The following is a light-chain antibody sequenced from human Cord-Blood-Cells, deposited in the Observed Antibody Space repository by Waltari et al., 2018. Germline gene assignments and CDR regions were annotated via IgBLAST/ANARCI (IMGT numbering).Light chain of an antibody. V-gene: IGKV3-20*01. Sequence: EIVLTQSPGTLSLSPGERATLSCRASQSVSSSYLAWYQQKPGQAPRLLIYGASSRATCIPDRFSGSWSVTDFTLAISRLDPEDFAVYYCQQYGSSPTFGQGTKVEIK. J-gene: IGKJ1*01. CDR2: GAS. CDR3: QQYGSSPT. CDR1: QSVSSSY.